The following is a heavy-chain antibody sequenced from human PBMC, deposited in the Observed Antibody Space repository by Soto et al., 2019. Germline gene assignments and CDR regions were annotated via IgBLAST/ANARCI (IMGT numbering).Heavy chain of an antibody. V-gene: IGHV4-30-4*01. Sequence: SETLSLTCTVSGGSISSGDYYWSWIRQPPGKGLEWIGYIYYSGSTYYNPSLKSRVTISVDTSKNQFSLKLSSVTAADTAVYYCARVEAVVVTANGDNWGQGTLVTVSS. CDR1: GGSISSGDYY. CDR3: ARVEAVVVTANGDN. J-gene: IGHJ4*02. CDR2: IYYSGST. D-gene: IGHD2-21*02.